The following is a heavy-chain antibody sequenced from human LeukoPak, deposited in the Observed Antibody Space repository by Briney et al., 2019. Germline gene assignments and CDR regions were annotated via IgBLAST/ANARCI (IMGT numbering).Heavy chain of an antibody. CDR1: GYTFTSYA. D-gene: IGHD3-3*01. J-gene: IGHJ4*02. CDR3: ASGDGAHGY. V-gene: IGHV1-3*01. CDR2: INAGNGKT. Sequence: GASVKVSCKASGYTFTSYAMHWVRQAPGQRLEWMGWINAGNGKTKYSKKFQDRVTITRDTSASTAYMELSSLRSEDTAVYYCASGDGAHGYWGQGTLVTVSS.